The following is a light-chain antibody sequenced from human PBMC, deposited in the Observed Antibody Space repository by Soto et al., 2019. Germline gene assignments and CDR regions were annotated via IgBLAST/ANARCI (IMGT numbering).Light chain of an antibody. Sequence: QSALTQPASVSGSPGQSITISCTGTRSDVGGYNYVSWYQQHPGKAPKLMIYDVSNRTSGVSNRFSGSKSGNTASLTISGLQAEDEADYYCSSYTSSSTLAVFGGGTKLTVL. V-gene: IGLV2-14*01. J-gene: IGLJ2*01. CDR1: RSDVGGYNY. CDR3: SSYTSSSTLAV. CDR2: DVS.